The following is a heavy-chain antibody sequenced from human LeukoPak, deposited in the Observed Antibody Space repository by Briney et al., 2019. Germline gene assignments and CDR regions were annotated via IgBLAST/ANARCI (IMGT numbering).Heavy chain of an antibody. CDR3: ATGYFVWFLDY. Sequence: SETLSLTCAVYGGSFSGYYWSWLRQPPGKGLEWIGEINHSGSTSYNPSLKSRVTISVDTSKNQFSLKLSSVTAADTAVYYCATGYFVWFLDYWGQGTLVTVSS. V-gene: IGHV4-34*01. J-gene: IGHJ4*02. CDR1: GGSFSGYY. CDR2: INHSGST. D-gene: IGHD3-9*01.